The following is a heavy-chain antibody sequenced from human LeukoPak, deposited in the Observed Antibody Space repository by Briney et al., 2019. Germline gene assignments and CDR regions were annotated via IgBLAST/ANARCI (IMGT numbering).Heavy chain of an antibody. J-gene: IGHJ3*02. V-gene: IGHV4-59*01. D-gene: IGHD6-13*01. CDR2: IYYSGST. Sequence: SETLSLTCTVSGGSISSYYWSWIRQPPGKGLEWIGYIYYSGSTNYNPSLKSRVTISVDTSKNQFSLKLSSVTAADTAVYYCARDVPSRYSSSWYGAGAFDIWGQGTMVTVSS. CDR3: ARDVPSRYSSSWYGAGAFDI. CDR1: GGSISSYY.